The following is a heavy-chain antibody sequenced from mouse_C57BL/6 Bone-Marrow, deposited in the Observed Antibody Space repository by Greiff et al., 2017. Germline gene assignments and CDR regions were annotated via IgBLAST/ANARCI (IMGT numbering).Heavy chain of an antibody. V-gene: IGHV5-6*01. Sequence: EVQVVESGGDLVKPGGSLKLSCAASGFTFSSYGMSWVRQTPDKRLEWVATISSGSSYTYYPDSVKGRCTISRDNAKNTLYLQMSSLKSEDTAMYYCVFGYYSNVYLDYWGQGTTLTVSS. CDR1: GFTFSSYG. CDR3: VFGYYSNVYLDY. D-gene: IGHD2-5*01. CDR2: ISSGSSYT. J-gene: IGHJ2*01.